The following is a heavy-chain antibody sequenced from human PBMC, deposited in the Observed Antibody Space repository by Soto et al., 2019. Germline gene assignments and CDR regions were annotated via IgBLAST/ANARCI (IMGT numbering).Heavy chain of an antibody. CDR1: GYSFTSYW. V-gene: IGHV5-10-1*01. CDR2: IDPSDSYT. J-gene: IGHJ6*02. Sequence: PGESLKISCKGSGYSFTSYWISWVRQMPGKGLEWMGRIDPSDSYTNYSPSFQGHVTISADKSISTAYLQWSSLKASDTAMYYRARRMTTVTTYSPTGLYYYYGMDVWGQGTTVTVSS. D-gene: IGHD4-4*01. CDR3: ARRMTTVTTYSPTGLYYYYGMDV.